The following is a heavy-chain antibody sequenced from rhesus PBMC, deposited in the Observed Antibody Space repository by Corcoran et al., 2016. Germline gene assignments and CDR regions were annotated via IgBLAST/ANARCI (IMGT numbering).Heavy chain of an antibody. D-gene: IGHD1-1-1*01. CDR3: ARVIAGTIYPDY. CDR2: IYGGSGST. V-gene: IGHV4S7*01. CDR1: GGSISGYYL. Sequence: QVQLQESGPGVVKPSETLSLTCAVSGGSISGYYLWSWIRQPPGKGLEWIGYIYGGSGSTSYNPSLKSRVIISIDTSKNQFSLKLSSVTAADTAVYYCARVIAGTIYPDYWGQGVLVTVSS. J-gene: IGHJ4*01.